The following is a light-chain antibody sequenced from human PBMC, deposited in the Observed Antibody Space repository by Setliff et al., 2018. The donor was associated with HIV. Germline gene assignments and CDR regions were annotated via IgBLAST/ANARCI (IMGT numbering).Light chain of an antibody. Sequence: QSALTQPPSVSGSPGQSVTISCTGPSSDVGSYNRVSWYQQPPGTVPKLIIYEVSNRPSGVLDRFSGSKSGNTASLTISGLQAEDEALYYCSSYSSTSTLIFGGGTKVTVL. CDR3: SSYSSTSTLI. V-gene: IGLV2-18*02. CDR2: EVS. CDR1: SSDVGSYNR. J-gene: IGLJ2*01.